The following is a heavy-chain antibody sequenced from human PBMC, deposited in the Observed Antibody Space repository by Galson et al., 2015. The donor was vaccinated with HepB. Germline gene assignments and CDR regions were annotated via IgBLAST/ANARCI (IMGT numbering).Heavy chain of an antibody. CDR3: ARDIGVGGTLGVPDC. D-gene: IGHD1-26*01. V-gene: IGHV3-43D*03. CDR2: ISWDGGST. Sequence: SLRLSCAASGFTFDDYAMHWVRQVPGKGLEWVSLISWDGGSTSYADSVKGRFTISRDNSRNSLYLQMNSLRAEDTALYYCARDIGVGGTLGVPDCWGQGALVTVSS. J-gene: IGHJ4*02. CDR1: GFTFDDYA.